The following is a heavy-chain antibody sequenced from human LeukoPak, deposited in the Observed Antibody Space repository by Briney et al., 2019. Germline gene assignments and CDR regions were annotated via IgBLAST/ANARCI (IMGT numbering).Heavy chain of an antibody. V-gene: IGHV4-39*01. CDR2: NYYSGST. Sequence: SETLSLTCTVSGGFLRSSSYYWGWVRQPPGKGLEWIANNYYSGSTYYSPSLRSRVTISVDTSKNQFSLKLTSVTAADRAVYYCARHASVSGNWPRPLDYWGQGSLVTVSS. D-gene: IGHD3-3*01. J-gene: IGHJ4*02. CDR3: ARHASVSGNWPRPLDY. CDR1: GGFLRSSSYY.